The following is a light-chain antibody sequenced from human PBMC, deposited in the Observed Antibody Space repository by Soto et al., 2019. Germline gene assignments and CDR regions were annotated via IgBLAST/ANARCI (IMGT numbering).Light chain of an antibody. CDR3: QQYGSSPST. CDR1: QSVGSSY. V-gene: IGKV3-20*01. Sequence: EIVLTQSPGTLSLSPGERATLSCRASQSVGSSYLAWYQQRPGQAPRLLIYGASSRATGIPARFSGSGSGTDFTLTISRLEPEDFAVYYCQQYGSSPSTFGQGTKLEVK. J-gene: IGKJ1*01. CDR2: GAS.